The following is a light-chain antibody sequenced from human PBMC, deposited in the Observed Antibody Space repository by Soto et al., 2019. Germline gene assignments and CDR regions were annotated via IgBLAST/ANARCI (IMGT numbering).Light chain of an antibody. Sequence: QSALTQPPSASGTPGQRVTISCSGSSSNIGTNTVNWYRQLPGTAPTLLIYTNDQRPSGVPDRFSGSKSGTSASLAINGLQSEDEADYYCAAWDGSLNAVLFGGGTQLTVL. J-gene: IGLJ2*01. V-gene: IGLV1-44*01. CDR1: SSNIGTNT. CDR2: TND. CDR3: AAWDGSLNAVL.